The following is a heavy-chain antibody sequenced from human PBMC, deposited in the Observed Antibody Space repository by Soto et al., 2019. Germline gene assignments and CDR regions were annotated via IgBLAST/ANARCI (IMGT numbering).Heavy chain of an antibody. J-gene: IGHJ4*02. Sequence: QVQLQESGPGLVMPSETLSLTCTVSGDSISGSPYFWGWIRQPPGKRLEGIGSIFYDGYTLYTPSLKSRVPISVDTSKNQFSPKLTSVAAADTAIYFCARLQAAVPHYWGQGILVTVSS. CDR2: IFYDGYT. CDR1: GDSISGSPYF. D-gene: IGHD6-13*01. CDR3: ARLQAAVPHY. V-gene: IGHV4-39*01.